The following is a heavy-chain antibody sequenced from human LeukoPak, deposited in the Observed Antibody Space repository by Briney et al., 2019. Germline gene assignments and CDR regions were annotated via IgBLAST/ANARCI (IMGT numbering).Heavy chain of an antibody. Sequence: ASVKVSCKASGYTFTGYYMHWVRQAPGQGLEWMGWINPNTGGTNYAQKFQGRVTMTRDTSISTANMEPSSLRSDDTAVYYCARDRDDLGGLLDYWGQGTLVTVSS. J-gene: IGHJ4*02. V-gene: IGHV1-2*02. CDR1: GYTFTGYY. CDR3: ARDRDDLGGLLDY. CDR2: INPNTGGT. D-gene: IGHD3-16*01.